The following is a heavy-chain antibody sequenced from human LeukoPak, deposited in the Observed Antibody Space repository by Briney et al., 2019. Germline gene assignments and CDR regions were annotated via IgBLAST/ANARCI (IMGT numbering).Heavy chain of an antibody. CDR2: IRYDGSNK. V-gene: IGHV3-30*02. CDR1: GFTFSSYG. CDR3: ATDRGYYTSGSYYLDY. J-gene: IGHJ4*02. Sequence: PGGSLRLSCAASGFTFSSYGVHWVRQAPGKGLEWVAFIRYDGSNKYYGDSVKGRFTISRDNSKNTLYLQMNSLRAEDTAVYYCATDRGYYTSGSYYLDYWGQGTLVTVSS. D-gene: IGHD3-10*01.